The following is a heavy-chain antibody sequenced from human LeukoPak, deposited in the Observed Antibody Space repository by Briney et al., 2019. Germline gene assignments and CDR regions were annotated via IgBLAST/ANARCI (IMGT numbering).Heavy chain of an antibody. CDR1: GGSISSYY. V-gene: IGHV4-59*01. D-gene: IGHD3-10*01. J-gene: IGHJ3*02. Sequence: SETLSLTCTVSGGSISSYYWSWIRQPPGKGLEWIGYTYYSGSTNYNPSLKSRVTISVDTSKNQFSLKLSSVTAADTAVYYCARNVFWPGEGGSWAFDIWGQGTMVTVSS. CDR2: TYYSGST. CDR3: ARNVFWPGEGGSWAFDI.